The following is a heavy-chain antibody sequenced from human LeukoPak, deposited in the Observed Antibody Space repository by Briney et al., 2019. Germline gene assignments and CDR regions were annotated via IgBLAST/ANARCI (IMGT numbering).Heavy chain of an antibody. D-gene: IGHD6-13*01. Sequence: PGRSLRLSCAASGFTFSSYAMSWVRQAPGKGLEWVSAISGSGGSTYYADSVKGRFTISRDNSKNTLYLQMNSLRAEDTAVYYCAKVMGSSWSFYYYGMDVWGQGTMVTVSS. V-gene: IGHV3-23*01. J-gene: IGHJ6*02. CDR2: ISGSGGST. CDR3: AKVMGSSWSFYYYGMDV. CDR1: GFTFSSYA.